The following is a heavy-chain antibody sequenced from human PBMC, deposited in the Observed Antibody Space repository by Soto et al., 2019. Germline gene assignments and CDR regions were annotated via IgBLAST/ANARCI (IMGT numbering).Heavy chain of an antibody. CDR3: ARIPIRYVDWYYAMDV. J-gene: IGHJ6*04. D-gene: IGHD3-9*01. CDR2: IDWDDEK. V-gene: IGHV2-70*01. Sequence: SGPTLVNPTQTLTLTCTVSGFSLTTSGMCVSWIRKPPGKALEWLALIDWDDEKFYSTSLKTRLTISKDTSKNQVFLTMTNMDAVDTGTYYCARIPIRYVDWYYAMDVWGKGTTATVPS. CDR1: GFSLTTSGMC.